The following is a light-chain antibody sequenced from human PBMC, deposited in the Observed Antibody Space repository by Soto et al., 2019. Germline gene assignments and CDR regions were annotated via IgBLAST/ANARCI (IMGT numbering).Light chain of an antibody. V-gene: IGLV2-23*01. CDR1: SSDVGSYNL. CDR3: CSYAGSSTPNV. J-gene: IGLJ1*01. Sequence: QSVLTQPASVSGSPGQSITISCTGTSSDVGSYNLVSWYQQHPGKAPKLMIYEGSKRPSGVSNRFSGSKSGNTASLTISGLQAEDEADYYCCSYAGSSTPNVFGPGTKVTVL. CDR2: EGS.